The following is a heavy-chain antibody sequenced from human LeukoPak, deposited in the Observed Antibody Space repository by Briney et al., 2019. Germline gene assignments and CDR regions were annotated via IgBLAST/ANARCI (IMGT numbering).Heavy chain of an antibody. CDR1: GFIFSNYG. CDR2: MSYDGSNK. D-gene: IGHD2-21*02. V-gene: IGHV3-30*18. J-gene: IGHJ6*02. Sequence: GGSLRLSCAASGFIFSNYGMHWVRQAPGKGLEWVAVMSYDGSNKYYADSVKGRFTISRDNSNNTLYLQMNSLRAEDTAVFYCAKDALAYCGADCYALLGMNVWGQGATVTVSS. CDR3: AKDALAYCGADCYALLGMNV.